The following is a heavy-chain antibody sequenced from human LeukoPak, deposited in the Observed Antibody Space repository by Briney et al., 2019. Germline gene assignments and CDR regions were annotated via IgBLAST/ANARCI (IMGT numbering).Heavy chain of an antibody. Sequence: GGSLRLSCAAPGFSFSSYSMNWVRQAPGKGLEWVSYISSSSSTIYYADSVKGRFTISRDNAKNSLYLQMNSLRAEDTAVYYCARDPVRLLLLNNYYYGMDVWGQGTTVTVSS. V-gene: IGHV3-48*01. CDR1: GFSFSSYS. CDR3: ARDPVRLLLLNNYYYGMDV. D-gene: IGHD3-22*01. J-gene: IGHJ6*02. CDR2: ISSSSSTI.